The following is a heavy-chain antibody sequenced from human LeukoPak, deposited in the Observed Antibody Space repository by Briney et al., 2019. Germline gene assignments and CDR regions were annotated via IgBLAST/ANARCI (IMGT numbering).Heavy chain of an antibody. Sequence: SETLSLTCAVSGGSISSGIYSWNWIRQPPGMGLERIGYIYHTGHTYYNPSLKSRVTVSVDRSKNQFSLKLSSVTAADTAVYYCARDSGDYPYYFDSWGQGALVTVSS. J-gene: IGHJ4*02. CDR3: ARDSGDYPYYFDS. V-gene: IGHV4-30-2*01. CDR1: GGSISSGIYS. D-gene: IGHD3-10*01. CDR2: IYHTGHT.